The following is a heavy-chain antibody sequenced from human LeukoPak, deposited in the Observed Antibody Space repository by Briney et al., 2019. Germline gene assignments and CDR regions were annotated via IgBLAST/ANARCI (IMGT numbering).Heavy chain of an antibody. J-gene: IGHJ5*02. CDR2: IYCSGST. V-gene: IGHV4-59*01. CDR3: ARTLGYCSSTSCYAPLGP. Sequence: SETLSLTCTVSGGSTSSYYWSWIRQPPGKGLEWIGYIYCSGSTNYNPSLKSRVTISVDTSKNQFSLKLSSVTAADTAVYYCARTLGYCSSTSCYAPLGPWGQGTLVTVSS. CDR1: GGSTSSYY. D-gene: IGHD2-2*01.